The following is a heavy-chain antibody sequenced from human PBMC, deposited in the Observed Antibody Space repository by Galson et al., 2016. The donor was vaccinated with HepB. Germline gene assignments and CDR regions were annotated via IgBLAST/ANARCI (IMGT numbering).Heavy chain of an antibody. CDR2: INHSGST. Sequence: ETLSLTCAVHGGSFSGYYWSWIRQAPGKGLEWIGEINHSGSTNYKPSLKSRVTISVDTAKNQFSLKLNSVTAADTAVYYCARAAAVRFFLKYGMDVWGQGTTVTVSS. J-gene: IGHJ6*02. D-gene: IGHD3-3*01. V-gene: IGHV4-34*01. CDR1: GGSFSGYY. CDR3: ARAAAVRFFLKYGMDV.